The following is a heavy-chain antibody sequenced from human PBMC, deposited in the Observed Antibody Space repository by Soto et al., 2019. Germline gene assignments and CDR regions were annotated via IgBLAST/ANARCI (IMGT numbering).Heavy chain of an antibody. CDR1: GYTFTSYY. V-gene: IGHV1-46*01. J-gene: IGHJ6*02. CDR3: ARDPSIVVVVAATRYYGLDV. CDR2: INPSGGST. D-gene: IGHD2-15*01. Sequence: ASMKVSCKASGYTFTSYYMHWVRQAPGQGLEWMGIINPSGGSTSYAQKFQGRVNMTRDTSTSTVYMELSSLRSEDTAVYYCARDPSIVVVVAATRYYGLDVWG.